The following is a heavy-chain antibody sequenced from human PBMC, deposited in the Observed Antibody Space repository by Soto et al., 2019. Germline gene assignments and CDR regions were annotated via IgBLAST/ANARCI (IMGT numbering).Heavy chain of an antibody. Sequence: EVHLVDSGGGLVKPGGSLILSCAASGFTLSSYSMNWVRQAAGKGLEWVSYISSSSGNIYYADSVKGRFTISRDNAKNCLDLQKNSLRAEDTAVYYCARGSGGQVIVTLDYWGQGTLVTVSS. D-gene: IGHD2-15*01. CDR3: ARGSGGQVIVTLDY. CDR2: ISSSSGNI. J-gene: IGHJ4*02. CDR1: GFTLSSYS. V-gene: IGHV3-21*01.